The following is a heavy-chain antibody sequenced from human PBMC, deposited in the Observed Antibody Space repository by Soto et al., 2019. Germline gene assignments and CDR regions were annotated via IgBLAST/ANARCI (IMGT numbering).Heavy chain of an antibody. J-gene: IGHJ5*02. CDR3: AKALTMASPNWFDP. CDR2: IIPIFGTA. D-gene: IGHD3-10*01. CDR1: GGPFSTYA. Sequence: QLVQSGAEVKKPGSSVKVSCKASGGPFSTYAISWVRQAPGQGLEWMAGIIPIFGTANYVQRFLGRVTISADDSTSTAYMELRSLTSDDTAVYYCAKALTMASPNWFDPWGQGTQVTVSS. V-gene: IGHV1-69*01.